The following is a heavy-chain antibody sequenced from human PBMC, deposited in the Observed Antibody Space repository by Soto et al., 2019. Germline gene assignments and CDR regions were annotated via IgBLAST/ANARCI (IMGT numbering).Heavy chain of an antibody. CDR2: IYYSGST. J-gene: IGHJ3*02. CDR1: GSSISSSY. V-gene: IGHV4-59*06. D-gene: IGHD3-22*01. CDR3: ARVGHYDGSGYNAFNI. Sequence: SETLSLTCTVSGSSISSSYWSWIRQHPGKGLEWIGYIYYSGSTYYNPSLKSRVTISVDTSKNQFSLKLSSVTAADTAVYYCARVGHYDGSGYNAFNIWGQGTMVTVSS.